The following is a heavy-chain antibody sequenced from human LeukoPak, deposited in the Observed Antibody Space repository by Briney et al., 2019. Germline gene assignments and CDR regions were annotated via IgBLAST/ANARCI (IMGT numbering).Heavy chain of an antibody. CDR2: IYYSGSA. Sequence: PSETLSLTCTVSGGSISSYYWSWLRQPPGKGLEWIGYIYYSGSANYNPSLKSRVTISVDTSKNQFSLKLYSVTAADTAVYYCARSPYDILTGYYYPYFDYWGQGTLVTVSS. V-gene: IGHV4-59*01. J-gene: IGHJ4*02. CDR1: GGSISSYY. CDR3: ARSPYDILTGYYYPYFDY. D-gene: IGHD3-9*01.